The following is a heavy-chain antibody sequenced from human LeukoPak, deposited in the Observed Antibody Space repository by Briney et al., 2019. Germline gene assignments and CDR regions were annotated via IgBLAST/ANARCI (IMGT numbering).Heavy chain of an antibody. CDR1: GGAISSGGYY. J-gene: IGHJ5*02. Sequence: SQTLSLTCTVSGGAISSGGYYWSWIRQHPGKGLEWIGYIYYSGSTYYNPSLKSRVTISVDTPKNQFSLKLSSVTAADTAVYYCARFRDYGDYLRWFDPWGQGTLVTVSS. CDR3: ARFRDYGDYLRWFDP. V-gene: IGHV4-31*03. CDR2: IYYSGST. D-gene: IGHD4-17*01.